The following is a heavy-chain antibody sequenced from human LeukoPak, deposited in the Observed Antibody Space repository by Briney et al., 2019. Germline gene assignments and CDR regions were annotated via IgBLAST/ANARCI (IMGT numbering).Heavy chain of an antibody. J-gene: IGHJ4*02. CDR3: ARQLGGGYYTPFDY. CDR1: GYRFTGYW. V-gene: IGHV5-51*01. CDR2: IYPGDSDT. D-gene: IGHD3-10*01. Sequence: GESLRISCKSSGYRFTGYWIGWVRQMRGKGLEWMGIIYPGDSDTRYSPSFQGQVTISADKSISTAYLQWSSLKASDTAMYYCARQLGGGYYTPFDYWGQGTLVTVSS.